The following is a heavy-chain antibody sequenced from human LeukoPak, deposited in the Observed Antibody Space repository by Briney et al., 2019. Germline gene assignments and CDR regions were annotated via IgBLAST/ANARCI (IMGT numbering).Heavy chain of an antibody. CDR1: GFTFSDYY. CDR2: ISSSGSTI. D-gene: IGHD3-22*01. CDR3: ARPNSFYYDSSGYYSH. V-gene: IGHV3-11*01. J-gene: IGHJ4*02. Sequence: GVSLRLSCAASGFTFSDYYMSWIRQAPGKGLEWVSYISSSGSTIYYADSVKGRFTISRDNAKNSLYLQMNSLRAEDTAVYYCARPNSFYYDSSGYYSHWGQGTLVTVSS.